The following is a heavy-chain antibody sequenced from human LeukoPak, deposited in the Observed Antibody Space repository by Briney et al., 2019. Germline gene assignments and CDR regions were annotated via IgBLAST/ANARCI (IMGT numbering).Heavy chain of an antibody. CDR3: ARGALLWFGDRVEYYFDY. J-gene: IGHJ4*02. Sequence: SETLSLTCPVSGGSISSYYWSWIRQPPGKGLEWIGYIFYSGSTNYNPSLKSRVTISLDTSKNQFSLKLSSMTAADTAVYYCARGALLWFGDRVEYYFDYWGQGTLLTVSS. V-gene: IGHV4-59*01. D-gene: IGHD3-10*01. CDR2: IFYSGST. CDR1: GGSISSYY.